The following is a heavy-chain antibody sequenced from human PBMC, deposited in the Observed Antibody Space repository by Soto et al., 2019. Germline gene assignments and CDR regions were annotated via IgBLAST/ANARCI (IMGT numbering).Heavy chain of an antibody. Sequence: PGGSLRLSCAASGFTFYNYAMGWVRQAPGKELEWVSAITGSGSDTYYVDSVKGRFTISRDNSENTLYLQMNSLRAEDTAIYYCAKLGSSSWSPHYYFDYWGQGTLVTVSS. V-gene: IGHV3-23*01. J-gene: IGHJ4*02. CDR2: ITGSGSDT. D-gene: IGHD2-2*01. CDR1: GFTFYNYA. CDR3: AKLGSSSWSPHYYFDY.